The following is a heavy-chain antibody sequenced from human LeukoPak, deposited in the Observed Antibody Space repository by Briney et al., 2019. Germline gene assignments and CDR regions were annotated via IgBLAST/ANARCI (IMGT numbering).Heavy chain of an antibody. CDR2: IIPIFGTA. CDR1: GGTFSSYA. Sequence: ASVKVSCKASGGTFSSYAISWVRQAPGQGLEWMGGIIPIFGTANYAQKFQGRVTITADESTSTAYMELSSLRSEDTAVYYCARDPGQQQPHWYFDLWGRGTLVTVSS. V-gene: IGHV1-69*13. J-gene: IGHJ2*01. D-gene: IGHD6-13*01. CDR3: ARDPGQQQPHWYFDL.